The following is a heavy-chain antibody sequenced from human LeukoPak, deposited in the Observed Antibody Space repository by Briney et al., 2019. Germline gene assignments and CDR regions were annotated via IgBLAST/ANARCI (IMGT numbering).Heavy chain of an antibody. J-gene: IGHJ4*02. CDR1: GCSIRSYY. V-gene: IGHV4-4*09. CDR3: ARHSYHPWEFDY. CDR2: VYTSGST. Sequence: SETLSLTWTVPGCSIRSYYWNWIRQPPGKGLEWIGYVYTSGSTNYNPSLKSRVTISVDTSTNQFSLKLSSVTAADTAVYYCARHSYHPWEFDYWGQGTLVTVSS. D-gene: IGHD3-16*02.